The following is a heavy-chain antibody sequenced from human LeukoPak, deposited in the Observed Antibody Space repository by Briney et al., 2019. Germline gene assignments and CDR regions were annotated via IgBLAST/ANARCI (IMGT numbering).Heavy chain of an antibody. CDR3: AKVGTFSGSYYFDY. V-gene: IGHV3-23*01. CDR2: ISGSGGST. J-gene: IGHJ4*02. Sequence: GGSLRLSCAASGFTFSSYAMSWVRQAPGKGLEWVSAISGSGGSTYYADSVKGRFTIPRDNSKNTLYLQMNSLRAEDTAVYYCAKVGTFSGSYYFDYWGQGTLVTVSS. D-gene: IGHD1-26*01. CDR1: GFTFSSYA.